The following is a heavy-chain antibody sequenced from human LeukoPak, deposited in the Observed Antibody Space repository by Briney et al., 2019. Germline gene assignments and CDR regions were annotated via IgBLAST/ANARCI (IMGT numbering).Heavy chain of an antibody. CDR3: ARDDSTVTTCFDY. V-gene: IGHV4-39*07. J-gene: IGHJ4*02. Sequence: SETLSLTCTVSGGSISSSSYYWGWIRQPPGKGLEWIGSIYYSGSAYYNPSLKSRVTISVDTSKNQSSLKLSSVTAADTAVYYCARDDSTVTTCFDYWGQGTLVTVSS. CDR2: IYYSGSA. CDR1: GGSISSSSYY. D-gene: IGHD4-17*01.